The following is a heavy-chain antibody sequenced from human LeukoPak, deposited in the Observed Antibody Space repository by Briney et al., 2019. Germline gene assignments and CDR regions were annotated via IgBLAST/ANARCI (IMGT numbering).Heavy chain of an antibody. J-gene: IGHJ4*02. CDR3: AKDRRRGFYGDYHN. CDR1: GLIVSSDY. D-gene: IGHD4-17*01. CDR2: VYGGGAT. Sequence: PGGSLRLSCAASGLIVSSDYLAWVRQAPGKGLEWISVVYGGGATYYADSVKGRFTISRDNSKNTLYLQMNSLRAEDTAEYYCAKDRRRGFYGDYHNWGQGTLVTVSS. V-gene: IGHV3-53*01.